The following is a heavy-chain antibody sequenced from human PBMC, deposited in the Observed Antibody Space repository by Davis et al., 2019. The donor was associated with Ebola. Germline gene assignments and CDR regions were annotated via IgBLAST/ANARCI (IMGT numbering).Heavy chain of an antibody. V-gene: IGHV3-30*02. Sequence: GGSLRLSCAASGFTFSSYGMHWVRQAPGKGLEWVAVIWYDGSNKYYADSVKGRFTISRDNLKNTLYLQMNGLRAEDTARYYCAKVKDRGQWLANYYFDYWGQGTLVSVSS. J-gene: IGHJ4*02. CDR1: GFTFSSYG. CDR2: IWYDGSNK. D-gene: IGHD6-19*01. CDR3: AKVKDRGQWLANYYFDY.